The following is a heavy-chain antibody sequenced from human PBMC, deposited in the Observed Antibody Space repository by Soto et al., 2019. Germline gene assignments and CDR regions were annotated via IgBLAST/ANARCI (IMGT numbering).Heavy chain of an antibody. CDR3: ARGHGGGRTSYFDY. CDR1: GNSFTTYG. Sequence: GASVKVSCKASGNSFTTYGISWVRQAPGQGLEWMGWISTYNGDTNYAQKLQGRVTMTTDTSTSTAYMELRSLRSDDTAVYYCARGHGGGRTSYFDYWGQGTLVTVSS. CDR2: ISTYNGDT. V-gene: IGHV1-18*01. J-gene: IGHJ4*02. D-gene: IGHD1-1*01.